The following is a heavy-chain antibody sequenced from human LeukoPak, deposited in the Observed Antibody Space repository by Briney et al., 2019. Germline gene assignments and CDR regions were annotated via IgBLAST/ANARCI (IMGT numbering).Heavy chain of an antibody. J-gene: IGHJ5*02. D-gene: IGHD6-13*01. CDR1: GYSFTSYW. Sequence: GESLKISCKGSGYSFTSYWIGWVRQMPGKGLEWMGIIYPGDSDTRYSPSFQGQVTISADKSISTAYLQWSSLKASDTAMYYCARFPHLGAAAARYNWFDPWGQGTLVTVSS. CDR2: IYPGDSDT. CDR3: ARFPHLGAAAARYNWFDP. V-gene: IGHV5-51*01.